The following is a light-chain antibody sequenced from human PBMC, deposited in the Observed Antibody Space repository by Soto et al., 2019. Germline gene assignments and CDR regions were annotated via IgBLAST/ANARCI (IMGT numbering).Light chain of an antibody. CDR3: QAYDYSLTAFV. J-gene: IGLJ3*02. Sequence: QTVVTQPPSVSGAPGQRVTISCTGNNSNLGAGYDVHWYQQLPGAAPKLVIFGNRNRPSGVPERFSGSKSGTSASLAITGLQAEDEADYYSQAYDYSLTAFVFGGGTKVTVL. CDR2: GNR. V-gene: IGLV1-40*01. CDR1: NSNLGAGYD.